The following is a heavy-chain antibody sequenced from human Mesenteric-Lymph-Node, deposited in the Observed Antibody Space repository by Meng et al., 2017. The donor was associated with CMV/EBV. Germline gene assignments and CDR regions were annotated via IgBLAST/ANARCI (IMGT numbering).Heavy chain of an antibody. J-gene: IGHJ4*02. CDR3: TRTIWSGYYLPTDF. V-gene: IGHV1-46*01. Sequence: ASVKVSCKASGYTFTGYYMHWVRQAPGQGLEWMGTINTVFNTPTYAQNFQGRVTITTDAYMGTAYMEVSSLRFEDTAIYYCTRTIWSGYYLPTDFWGLGTLVTVSS. CDR2: INTVFNTP. D-gene: IGHD3-3*01. CDR1: GYTFTGYY.